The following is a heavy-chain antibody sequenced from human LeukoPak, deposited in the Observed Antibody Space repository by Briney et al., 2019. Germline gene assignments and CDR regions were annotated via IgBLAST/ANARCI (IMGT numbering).Heavy chain of an antibody. CDR3: ARDSNWAYYCDY. CDR1: SDTFTSYG. V-gene: IGHV1-18*01. D-gene: IGHD1-1*01. Sequence: GASVKVACKASSDTFTSYGISWVRHEPGQSRVGMVWSTPYNTETKYAQKPQGRVTMTTDTSPNTAYMELRDLRSDDTAVYYCARDSNWAYYCDYWGQGTLV. J-gene: IGHJ4*02. CDR2: STPYNTET.